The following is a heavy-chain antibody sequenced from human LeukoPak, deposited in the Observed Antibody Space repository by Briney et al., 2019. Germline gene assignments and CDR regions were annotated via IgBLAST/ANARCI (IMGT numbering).Heavy chain of an antibody. CDR1: GFSMSNNY. CDR3: ARDPASSLSPV. V-gene: IGHV3-53*04. Sequence: GGSLRLSCAASGFSMSNNYMNWVRQAPGKGLEWVSLIYSGDNTDYADSVKGRFTISRHNSKNTLYLQMNSLRAEDTAVYYCARDPASSLSPVRGQGTLVTVSS. D-gene: IGHD6-6*01. J-gene: IGHJ4*02. CDR2: IYSGDNT.